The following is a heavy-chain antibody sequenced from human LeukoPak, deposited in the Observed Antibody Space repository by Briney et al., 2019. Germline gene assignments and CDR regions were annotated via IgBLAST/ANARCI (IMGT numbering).Heavy chain of an antibody. CDR2: IYYSGST. D-gene: IGHD3-10*01. CDR1: GGSISSRSYY. J-gene: IGHJ3*02. V-gene: IGHV4-39*01. Sequence: SETLSLTCTVSGGSISSRSYYWGWIRQPPGKGLEWIGSIYYSGSTYYNPSLKSRVTISVDTSKNQFSLKLSSVTAADTAVYYCARGTMVRGVIGAFDIWGQGTMVTVS. CDR3: ARGTMVRGVIGAFDI.